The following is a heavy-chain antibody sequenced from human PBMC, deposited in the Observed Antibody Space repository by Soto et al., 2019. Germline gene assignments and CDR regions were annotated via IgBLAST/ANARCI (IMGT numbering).Heavy chain of an antibody. CDR2: MNAKSGDT. J-gene: IGHJ6*02. D-gene: IGHD2-21*01. V-gene: IGHV1-8*01. Sequence: ASVKVSCKASGYTFSDFDINWLRQASGQGPEWMGWMNAKSGDTFFAQRFQGKFNMTWDTSLSTAYMEVDSLTSDHTAIYYCARGNPFNCAGFDVWGQGTTVTVSS. CDR3: ARGNPFNCAGFDV. CDR1: GYTFSDFD.